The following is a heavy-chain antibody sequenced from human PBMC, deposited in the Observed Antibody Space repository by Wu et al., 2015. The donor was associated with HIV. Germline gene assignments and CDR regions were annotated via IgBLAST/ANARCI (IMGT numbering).Heavy chain of an antibody. D-gene: IGHD5/OR15-5a*01. V-gene: IGHV1-2*02. Sequence: QVQLVQSGAEVKKPGASVKVSCKASGYTFTGYYMHWVRQAPGQGLEWMGWINPNSGGTNYAQKFQGRVTMTRDTSISTAYMELSRLRSDDTAVYYCATVEYPLYDMTDRGLHYWGQGTLVTVSS. CDR3: ATVEYPLYDMTDRGLHY. CDR2: INPNSGGT. CDR1: GYTFTGYY. J-gene: IGHJ4*02.